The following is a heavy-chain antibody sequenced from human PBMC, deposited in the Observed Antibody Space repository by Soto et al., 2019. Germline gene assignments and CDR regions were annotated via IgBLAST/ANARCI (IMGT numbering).Heavy chain of an antibody. CDR1: GGSISSYY. V-gene: IGHV4-59*01. J-gene: IGHJ5*02. CDR2: IYYSGST. CDR3: ARARHYYDSSGYYANWFDP. D-gene: IGHD3-22*01. Sequence: LSLTCTVSGGSISSYYWSWIRQPPGKGLEWIGYIYYSGSTNYNPSLKSRVTISVDTSKNQFSLKLSSVTAADTAVYYCARARHYYDSSGYYANWFDPWGQGTLVTVSS.